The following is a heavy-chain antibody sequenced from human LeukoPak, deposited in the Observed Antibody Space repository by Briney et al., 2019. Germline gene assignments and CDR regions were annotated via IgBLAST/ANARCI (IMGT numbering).Heavy chain of an antibody. V-gene: IGHV3-53*01. Sequence: GSLRLSCAASGFTVSSNYMSWVRQAPGKGLEWVSVIYSGGSTYYADSVKGRFTISRDNSKNTLYLQMNSLRAEDTAVYYCARDDPGIAVAGMGYYGMDVWGQGTTVTVSS. CDR3: ARDDPGIAVAGMGYYGMDV. J-gene: IGHJ6*02. D-gene: IGHD6-19*01. CDR1: GFTVSSNY. CDR2: IYSGGST.